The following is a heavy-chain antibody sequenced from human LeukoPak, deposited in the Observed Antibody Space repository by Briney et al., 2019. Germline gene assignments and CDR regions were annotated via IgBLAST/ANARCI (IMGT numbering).Heavy chain of an antibody. CDR3: ARLLTPDWFDR. D-gene: IGHD3-16*01. J-gene: IGHJ5*02. CDR2: IDPSDSYT. V-gene: IGHV5-10-1*01. CDR1: GYRFTSYW. Sequence: GASLKISCKGSGYRFTSYWISWVRQMPGKGLEWMGKIDPSDSYTSYSPSFQGHVTISADKSISTAYLQWSSLKASDNAMYYCARLLTPDWFDRWGQGTLVTVSS.